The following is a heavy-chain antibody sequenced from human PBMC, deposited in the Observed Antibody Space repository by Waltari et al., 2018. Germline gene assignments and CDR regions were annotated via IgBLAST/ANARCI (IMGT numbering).Heavy chain of an antibody. CDR1: GGSISSGRYY. CDR2: IYTSGST. D-gene: IGHD3-22*01. J-gene: IGHJ3*02. V-gene: IGHV4-61*02. Sequence: QVQLQESGPGLVKPSQTLSLTCTVSGGSISSGRYYWSWIRQPAGKGREWIGRIYTSGSTNYNTSLKSRVTISVDTSKNQFSLKLSSVTAADTAVYYCATRYYYDSSGYYHPVDAFDIWGQGTMVTVSS. CDR3: ATRYYYDSSGYYHPVDAFDI.